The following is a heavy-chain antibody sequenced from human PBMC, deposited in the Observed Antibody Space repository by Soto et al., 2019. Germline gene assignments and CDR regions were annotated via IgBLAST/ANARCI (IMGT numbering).Heavy chain of an antibody. V-gene: IGHV3-15*01. CDR2: IKSKTDGGTT. D-gene: IGHD3-10*01. CDR1: GFTFSNAW. CDR3: TTAVVYGSERRQTYYFDY. Sequence: EVQLVESGGGLVKPGGSLRLSCAASGFTFSNAWMSWVRQAPGKGLEWVGRIKSKTDGGTTDYAAPVKGRFTISRDGSKNTLYLQMNSLKAEDTAVYYCTTAVVYGSERRQTYYFDYWGQGTLVTVSS. J-gene: IGHJ4*02.